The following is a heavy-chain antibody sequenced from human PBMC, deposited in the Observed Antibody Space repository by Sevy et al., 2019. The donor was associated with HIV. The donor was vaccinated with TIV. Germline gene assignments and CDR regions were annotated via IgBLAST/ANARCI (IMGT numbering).Heavy chain of an antibody. D-gene: IGHD6-13*01. CDR1: GFTFSSYD. J-gene: IGHJ4*02. CDR2: IGTAGDP. CDR3: ARAPTTAYSSSWPIDY. Sequence: GGSLRLSCAASGFTFSSYDMHWVRQATGKGLEWVSAIGTAGDPYYPGSVKGRFTISRENAKNSLYLQMNSLRAGDTAVYYCARAPTTAYSSSWPIDYWGQGTLVTVSS. V-gene: IGHV3-13*05.